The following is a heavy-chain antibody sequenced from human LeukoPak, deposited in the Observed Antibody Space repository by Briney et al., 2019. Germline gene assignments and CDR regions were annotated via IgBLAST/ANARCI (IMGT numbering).Heavy chain of an antibody. CDR3: ARVMSSGSYYFDY. CDR1: GFSISSSA. V-gene: IGHV3-21*01. J-gene: IGHJ4*02. Sequence: PGGSLRLSCAASGFSISSSAMNWVCQAPGKGLEWVSSINNVASHIYYAGSVRGRFTISRDNAKNSVYLQMNSLSAEDTAVYYCARVMSSGSYYFDYWGQGTLVTVSS. CDR2: INNVASHI. D-gene: IGHD6-19*01.